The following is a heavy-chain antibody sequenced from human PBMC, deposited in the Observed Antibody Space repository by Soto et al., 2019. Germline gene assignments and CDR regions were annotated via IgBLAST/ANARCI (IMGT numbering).Heavy chain of an antibody. J-gene: IGHJ6*02. CDR3: ASFLGKSMVRGAPGWGYYYGMDV. CDR2: IIPIFGTA. Sequence: GAPVKVTCKASGGTFSSYASSWVRQAPGQGLEWMGGIIPIFGTANYAQKFQGRVTITADESTSTAYMELSSLRSEDTAVYYCASFLGKSMVRGAPGWGYYYGMDVWGQGTTVTVSS. CDR1: GGTFSSYA. V-gene: IGHV1-69*13. D-gene: IGHD3-10*01.